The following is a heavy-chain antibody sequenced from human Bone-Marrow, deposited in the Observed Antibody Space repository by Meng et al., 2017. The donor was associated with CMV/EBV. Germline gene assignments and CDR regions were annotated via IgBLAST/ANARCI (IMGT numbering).Heavy chain of an antibody. V-gene: IGHV4-39*07. CDR2: IYYSGST. CDR3: ARDISGINMVRGDY. CDR1: GGSISSSSYY. Sequence: GSLRLSCTVSGGSISSSSYYWGWIRQPPGKGLEWIGSIYYSGSTYYNPSLKSRVTISVDTSKNQFSLKLSSVTAADTAVYYCARDISGINMVRGDYWGQGTLVTVSS. J-gene: IGHJ4*02. D-gene: IGHD3-10*01.